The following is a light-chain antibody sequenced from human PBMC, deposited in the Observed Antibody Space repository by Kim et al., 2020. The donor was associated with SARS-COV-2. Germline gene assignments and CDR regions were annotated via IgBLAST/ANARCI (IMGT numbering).Light chain of an antibody. Sequence: QRVTISCTGSISHIGAGYDVHWYQQLPATAPKLLIYGNSNRPSGVPDRFSGSKSDTSASLAITGLQAEDEADYYCQSYDNSLSGYVFGSGTKVTVL. V-gene: IGLV1-40*01. CDR2: GNS. J-gene: IGLJ1*01. CDR3: QSYDNSLSGYV. CDR1: ISHIGAGYD.